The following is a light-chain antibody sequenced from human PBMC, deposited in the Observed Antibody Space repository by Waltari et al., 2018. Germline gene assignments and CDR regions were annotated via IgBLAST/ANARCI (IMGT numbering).Light chain of an antibody. J-gene: IGKJ3*01. V-gene: IGKV1-33*01. CDR2: DAS. CDR1: QDISNY. Sequence: DIQMTQSPSSLSASVADRVTITCQASQDISNYLNWYQQKPGKAPKLLIYDASNLETGVPSRFSGSGSGTDFTFTISSLQPEDIATYYCQQYDNLSFTFGPGTKVDIK. CDR3: QQYDNLSFT.